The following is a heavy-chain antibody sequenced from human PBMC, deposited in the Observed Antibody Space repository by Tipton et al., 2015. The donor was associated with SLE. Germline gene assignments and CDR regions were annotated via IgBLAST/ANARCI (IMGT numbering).Heavy chain of an antibody. J-gene: IGHJ3*01. CDR1: GGSMSSGDYS. D-gene: IGHD6-19*01. V-gene: IGHV4-30-2*01. CDR2: IYHSGST. CDR3: AQTDYSSGWNHGGFDF. Sequence: TLSLTCAVSGGSMSSGDYSWSWIRQPPGKGLEWIGNIYHSGSTFYNPSLKSRVTISVDRSKNQFSLKLSSVTAADTAVYYCAQTDYSSGWNHGGFDFWGQGTMVTVSS.